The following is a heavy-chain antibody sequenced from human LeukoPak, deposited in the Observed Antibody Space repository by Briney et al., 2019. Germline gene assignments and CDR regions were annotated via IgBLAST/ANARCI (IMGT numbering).Heavy chain of an antibody. CDR1: GFTFSSYG. CDR3: ARDRGHSRGSVLYYYYGMDV. J-gene: IGHJ6*04. CDR2: IWYDGNNK. Sequence: GGSLRLSCAAYGFTFSSYGMHWVRQAPGKGLQWVAVIWYDGNNKYYADSVKGRFTISRDNSKNTLYLQMNSLRVEDTAVYYCARDRGHSRGSVLYYYYGMDVWGKGTTVTVSS. D-gene: IGHD6-19*01. V-gene: IGHV3-33*01.